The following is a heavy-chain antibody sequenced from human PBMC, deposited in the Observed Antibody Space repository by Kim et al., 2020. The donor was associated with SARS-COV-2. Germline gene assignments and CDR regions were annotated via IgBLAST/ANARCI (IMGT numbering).Heavy chain of an antibody. CDR2: IKPDGTEN. V-gene: IGHV3-7*01. CDR3: SCHLWLHLIHCYYYYY. Sequence: GGSLRLSCAGSGFTFSSYWMSWVRQAPGKGLEWVANIKPDGTENYYVDSVLVRFTISRYSAQHSLYLQMNSLRAYDTPLYYCSCHLWLHLIHCYYYYY. CDR1: GFTFSSYW. J-gene: IGHJ6*01. D-gene: IGHD5-12*01.